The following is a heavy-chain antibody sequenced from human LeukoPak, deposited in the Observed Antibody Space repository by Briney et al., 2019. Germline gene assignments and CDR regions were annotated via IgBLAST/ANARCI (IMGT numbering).Heavy chain of an antibody. Sequence: PGGSLRLSCAASGFTFSSYSMNWVRQAPGKGLEWASYISSSSSTIYYADSMKGRFTISRDNAKNSLYLQMNSLGAEDTAVYYCASPERDSSGWNWFDPWGQGTLVTVSS. J-gene: IGHJ5*02. CDR1: GFTFSSYS. CDR2: ISSSSSTI. D-gene: IGHD6-19*01. CDR3: ASPERDSSGWNWFDP. V-gene: IGHV3-48*04.